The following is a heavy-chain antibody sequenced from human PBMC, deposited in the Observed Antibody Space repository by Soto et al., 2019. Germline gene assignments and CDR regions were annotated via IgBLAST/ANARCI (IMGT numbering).Heavy chain of an antibody. CDR2: INPNSRGT. J-gene: IGHJ5*02. CDR1: GYSFTGYY. D-gene: IGHD3-16*02. V-gene: IGHV1-2*02. Sequence: ASVKVSCKSSGYSFTGYYMHWVRKAHGQGLEWMGWINPNSRGTNYAQKFQGRVTMTRDTSSSTAYMELSRLRSDDTAVYYCARSSGGVFGIIIEGFNWLAPWGQGSLVTVSS. CDR3: ARSSGGVFGIIIEGFNWLAP.